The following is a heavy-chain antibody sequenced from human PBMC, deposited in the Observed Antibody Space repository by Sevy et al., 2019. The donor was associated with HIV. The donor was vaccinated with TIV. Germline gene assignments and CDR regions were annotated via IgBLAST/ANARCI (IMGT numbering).Heavy chain of an antibody. CDR2: INPNTGGT. Sequence: ASVKVSCKASGYTFTGYYIQWVRQAPGQGLEWMGWINPNTGGTNFAQKFQGWVTMTRDTSITTAYMELSRLRSDDTAVYYCTRDRTYSSGWLGNYYYDMDVWGQGTTVTVSS. CDR1: GYTFTGYY. J-gene: IGHJ6*02. V-gene: IGHV1-2*04. CDR3: TRDRTYSSGWLGNYYYDMDV. D-gene: IGHD6-19*01.